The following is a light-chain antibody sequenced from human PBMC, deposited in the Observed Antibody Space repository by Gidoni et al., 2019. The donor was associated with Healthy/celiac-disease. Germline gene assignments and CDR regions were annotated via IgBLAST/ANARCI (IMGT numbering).Light chain of an antibody. J-gene: IGKJ2*01. Sequence: AIRMTQSPSSFSASTGDRLTITCRASQGISSYLAWYQQKPGKAPKLLIYAASTLQSGVPSRLSGSGSGTDFTLTISCLQSEDFATYYGQQNYSNPYTFGQGTKLEIK. CDR2: AAS. V-gene: IGKV1-8*01. CDR3: QQNYSNPYT. CDR1: QGISSY.